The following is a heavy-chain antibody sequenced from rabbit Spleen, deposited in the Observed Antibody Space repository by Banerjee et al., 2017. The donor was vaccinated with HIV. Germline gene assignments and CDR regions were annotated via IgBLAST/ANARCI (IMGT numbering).Heavy chain of an antibody. Sequence: QQQLVESGGGLVKPGGTLTLTCTASGFSFSGILYMCWVRQAPGKGLEWIACIYAGSSGSTYSATWAKGRFTCSKTSSTTVTLQMTSLTVADTATYFCARDTGSSFSSYGMDLWGPGTLVTVS. CDR3: ARDTGSSFSSYGMDL. CDR2: IYAGSSGST. J-gene: IGHJ6*01. CDR1: GFSFSGILY. D-gene: IGHD8-1*01. V-gene: IGHV1S45*01.